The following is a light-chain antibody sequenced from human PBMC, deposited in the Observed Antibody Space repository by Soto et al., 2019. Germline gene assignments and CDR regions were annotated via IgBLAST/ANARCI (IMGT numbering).Light chain of an antibody. CDR1: QGISNY. J-gene: IGKJ4*01. CDR2: AAS. V-gene: IGKV1-17*03. CDR3: LQHNNYPLT. Sequence: DIQMTQSPSAMSASVGDRVTITCRASQGISNYFVGFQQKPRKVPKRLIYAASSLQSGVPSSFSGSRSGTEFTLTICSLQPEDFATYYCLQHNNYPLTFGGGTKVEIQ.